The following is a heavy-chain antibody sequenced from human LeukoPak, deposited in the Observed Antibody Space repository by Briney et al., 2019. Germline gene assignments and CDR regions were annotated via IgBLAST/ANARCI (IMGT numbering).Heavy chain of an antibody. D-gene: IGHD6-19*01. V-gene: IGHV3-7*01. J-gene: IGHJ4*02. CDR3: ARSSSGLYTYHFDY. CDR2: IKQDGIEK. Sequence: GGSLRLSCAASGFTFSSYWMSWVRQAPGKGLEWVANIKQDGIEKHYVDSVKGRFTISRDDAENSLSLQMNSLRDEDTAVYYCARSSSGLYTYHFDYWGQGTLVTVSS. CDR1: GFTFSSYW.